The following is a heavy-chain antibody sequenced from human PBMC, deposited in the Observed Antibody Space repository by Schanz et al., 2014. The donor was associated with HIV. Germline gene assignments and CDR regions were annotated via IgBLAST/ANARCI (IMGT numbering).Heavy chain of an antibody. CDR1: GYTFSSYG. J-gene: IGHJ4*02. D-gene: IGHD3-9*01. CDR3: ARGDILTGLYPYYFDS. V-gene: IGHV1-18*04. CDR2: ISTYNGNT. Sequence: QVQLVQSGAEVKKPGASVKVSCKASGYTFSSYGISWVRQAPGQGLEWMGWISTYNGNTNYAQNLQGRVTMTTDTFTSTAYMQLSSLTSDDTAVYYCARGDILTGLYPYYFDSWGQGTLVTVSS.